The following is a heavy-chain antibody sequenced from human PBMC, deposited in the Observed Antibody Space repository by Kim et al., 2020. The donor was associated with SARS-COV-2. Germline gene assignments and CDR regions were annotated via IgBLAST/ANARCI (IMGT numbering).Heavy chain of an antibody. J-gene: IGHJ5*02. CDR2: INHSGST. CDR1: GGSFSGYY. V-gene: IGHV4-34*01. Sequence: SETLSLTCAVYGGSFSGYYWSWIRQPPGKGLEWIGEINHSGSTKYNPSLKSRVTISVDTSKNKFSLKLSSVTAADTAGYYCARGGLRRGRYSSSWRPPYPPSDNWFDPWGEGTRFTVSS. D-gene: IGHD6-13*01. CDR3: ARGGLRRGRYSSSWRPPYPPSDNWFDP.